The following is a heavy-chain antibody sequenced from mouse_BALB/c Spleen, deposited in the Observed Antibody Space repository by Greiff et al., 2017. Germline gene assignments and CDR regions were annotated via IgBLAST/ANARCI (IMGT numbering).Heavy chain of an antibody. D-gene: IGHD2-1*01. CDR3: TRRVYYGNSLDY. Sequence: VQLQQPGAELVKPGASVKMSCKASGYTFTSYWMHWVKQRPGQGLEWIGVIDPSDSYTSYNQKFKGKATLTVDTSSSTAYMQLSSLTSEDSAVYYCTRRVYYGNSLDYWGQGTTLTVSS. CDR2: IDPSDSYT. V-gene: IGHV1S127*01. J-gene: IGHJ2*01. CDR1: GYTFTSYW.